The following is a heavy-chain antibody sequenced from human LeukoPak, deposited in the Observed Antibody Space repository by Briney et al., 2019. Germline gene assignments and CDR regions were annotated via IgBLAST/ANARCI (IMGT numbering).Heavy chain of an antibody. CDR1: GYSFTSYW. CDR2: IYPGDSDT. J-gene: IGHJ6*02. D-gene: IGHD5-18*01. V-gene: IGHV5-51*01. Sequence: GESLKISCKGSGYSFTSYWIGWVRQMPGKGLEWMGIIYPGDSDTRYSPSFQGQVTISADKSISTAYLQWSSLKASDTAMYYCARVFGYSYGPRYYYYGMDVWGQGTTVTVSS. CDR3: ARVFGYSYGPRYYYYGMDV.